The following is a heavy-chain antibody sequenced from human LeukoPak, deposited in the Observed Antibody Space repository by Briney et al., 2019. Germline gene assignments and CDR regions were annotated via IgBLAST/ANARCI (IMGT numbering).Heavy chain of an antibody. Sequence: PGGSLRLSCAASGFTFSSYGMNWVRQAPGKGLEWVSSISSSSSYIYYADSVKGRFTISRDNAKNSLYLQMNSLRAEDTAVYYCARDRGTTVVTIFFDYWGQGTLVTVSS. J-gene: IGHJ4*02. CDR1: GFTFSSYG. CDR3: ARDRGTTVVTIFFDY. CDR2: ISSSSSYI. V-gene: IGHV3-21*01. D-gene: IGHD4-23*01.